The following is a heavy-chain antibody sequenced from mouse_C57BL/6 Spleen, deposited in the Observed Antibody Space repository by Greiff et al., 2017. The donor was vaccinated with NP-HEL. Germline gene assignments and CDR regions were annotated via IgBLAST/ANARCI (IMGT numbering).Heavy chain of an antibody. CDR1: GYTFTSYG. CDR3: ARGNYYGSSYRAWFAY. Sequence: QVQLQQSGAELARPGASVKLSCKASGYTFTSYGISWVKQRTGQGLEWIGEIYPRSGNTYYNEKFKGKATLTADKSSSTAYMELRSLTSEDSAVYFCARGNYYGSSYRAWFAYWGQGTLVTVSA. J-gene: IGHJ3*01. CDR2: IYPRSGNT. D-gene: IGHD1-1*01. V-gene: IGHV1-81*01.